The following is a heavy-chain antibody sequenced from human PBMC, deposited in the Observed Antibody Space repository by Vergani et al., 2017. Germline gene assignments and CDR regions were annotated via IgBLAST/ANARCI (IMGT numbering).Heavy chain of an antibody. D-gene: IGHD3-22*01. Sequence: QVQLVESGGGVVQPGRSLRLSCAASGFTFSSYAMHRVRQAPGKGPEWGAVISYDGSNKYYADSVKGRFTISRDNSKNTLYLQMNSLRAEDTAVYYCAGERYDSSGYYRLGYYDYGMDVWGQGTTVTVSS. CDR1: GFTFSSYA. CDR3: AGERYDSSGYYRLGYYDYGMDV. CDR2: ISYDGSNK. J-gene: IGHJ6*02. V-gene: IGHV3-30-3*01.